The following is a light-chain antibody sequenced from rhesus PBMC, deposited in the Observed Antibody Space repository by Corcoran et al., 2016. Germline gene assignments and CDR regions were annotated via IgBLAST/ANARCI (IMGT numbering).Light chain of an antibody. CDR2: EVS. CDR3: SSDASSSTYT. J-gene: IGLJ1*01. V-gene: IGLV2-13*03. Sequence: QAAPTQSPSVSGSPGQSVTISCTGTSSHIGGSNRVAWYQQHPGKAPKLMIYEVSKRPSGVSARFSVSKSGNTASLTISGLQAEDEEYYYCSSDASSSTYTFGAGTRLTVL. CDR1: SSHIGGSNR.